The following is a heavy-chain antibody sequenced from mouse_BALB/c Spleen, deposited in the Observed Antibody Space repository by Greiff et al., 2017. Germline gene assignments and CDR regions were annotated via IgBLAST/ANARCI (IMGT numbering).Heavy chain of an antibody. CDR1: GFTFSSFG. J-gene: IGHJ4*01. D-gene: IGHD4-1*01. CDR3: ARLTGNYAMDY. V-gene: IGHV5-17*02. Sequence: EVKLMESGGGLVQPGGSRKLSCAASGFTFSSFGMHWVRQAPEKGLEWVAYISSGSSTIYYADTVKGRFTISRDNPKNTLFLQMTSLRSEDTAMYYCARLTGNYAMDYWGQGTSVTVSS. CDR2: ISSGSSTI.